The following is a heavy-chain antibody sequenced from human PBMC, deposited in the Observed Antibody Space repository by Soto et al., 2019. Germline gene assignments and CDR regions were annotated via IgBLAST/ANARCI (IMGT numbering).Heavy chain of an antibody. V-gene: IGHV4-59*01. CDR1: GGSISSYY. J-gene: IGHJ4*02. CDR2: IYYSGST. Sequence: SETLSLTCTVSGGSISSYYWSWIRQPPGKGLEWIGYIYYSGSTNYNPSLKSRVTISVDTSKNQFSLKLCSVTAADTAVYYCARDGDSKPFDYWGQGTLVTVSS. D-gene: IGHD4-17*01. CDR3: ARDGDSKPFDY.